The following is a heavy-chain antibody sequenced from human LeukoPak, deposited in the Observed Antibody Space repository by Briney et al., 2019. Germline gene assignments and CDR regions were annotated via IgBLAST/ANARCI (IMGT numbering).Heavy chain of an antibody. Sequence: GGSLRLSCAASGFTFSSYTMNWVRQAPGKGLEWVSSISSSSSYIYYADSVRGRFTISRDNAKNSLYLQMNSLRAEDTAVYYCARVYDSSGYFDYYGMDVWGQGTTVTVSS. CDR1: GFTFSSYT. D-gene: IGHD3-22*01. CDR3: ARVYDSSGYFDYYGMDV. CDR2: ISSSSSYI. J-gene: IGHJ6*02. V-gene: IGHV3-21*01.